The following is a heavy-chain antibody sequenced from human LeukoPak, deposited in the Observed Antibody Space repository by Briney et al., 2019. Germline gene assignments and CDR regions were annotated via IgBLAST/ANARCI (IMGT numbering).Heavy chain of an antibody. J-gene: IGHJ5*02. CDR2: INFGDSET. Sequence: GESLKISCKASGHSFTNHWIGWVRQMPGIGLEWVGIINFGDSETLYSPSFQGQVTISLDRSISTTYLQWRSLKASDTATYYCATRPYAGSPNWYDPWGQGTLVTVSS. D-gene: IGHD1-26*01. CDR1: GHSFTNHW. V-gene: IGHV5-51*01. CDR3: ATRPYAGSPNWYDP.